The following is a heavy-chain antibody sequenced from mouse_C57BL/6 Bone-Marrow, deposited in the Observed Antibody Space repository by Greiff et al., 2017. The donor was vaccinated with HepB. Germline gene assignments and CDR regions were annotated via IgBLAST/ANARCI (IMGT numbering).Heavy chain of an antibody. V-gene: IGHV1-64*01. J-gene: IGHJ3*01. Sequence: QVQLQQPGAELVKPGASVKLSCKASGCTFTSYWMHWVKQRPGQGLEWIGMIHPNSGSTNYNEKFKSKATLTVDKSSSTAYMQLSSLTSEDSAVYYCARRGGDYDWFAYWGQGTLVTVSA. CDR3: ARRGGDYDWFAY. CDR2: IHPNSGST. D-gene: IGHD2-4*01. CDR1: GCTFTSYW.